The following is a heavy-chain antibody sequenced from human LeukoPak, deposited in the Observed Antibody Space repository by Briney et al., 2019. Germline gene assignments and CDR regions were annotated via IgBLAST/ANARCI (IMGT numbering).Heavy chain of an antibody. D-gene: IGHD4-17*01. Sequence: GGSLRLSCTASGFTFGDYAMGWFRQAPGKGLEWVGFIRSKAYGGTTEYAASVKGRFTISRDDSKSIAYLQMNSLKTEDTAVYYCTRDRVSTVTPNPWGQGTLVTVSS. CDR3: TRDRVSTVTPNP. CDR2: IRSKAYGGTT. CDR1: GFTFGDYA. V-gene: IGHV3-49*03. J-gene: IGHJ5*02.